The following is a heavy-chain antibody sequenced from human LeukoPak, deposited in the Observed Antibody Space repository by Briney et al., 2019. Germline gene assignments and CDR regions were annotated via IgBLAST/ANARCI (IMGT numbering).Heavy chain of an antibody. CDR1: GGSISSYY. CDR3: ARSYYGFDYYYYMDV. Sequence: PSETLSLTCTVSGGSISSYYWSWIRQPAGKVLEWIGRIYTSGSTNYNPSLKSRVTMSVDTSKNQFSLKLSSVTAADTAVYYCARSYYGFDYYYYMDVWGKGTTVTGSS. J-gene: IGHJ6*03. D-gene: IGHD3-3*01. CDR2: IYTSGST. V-gene: IGHV4-4*07.